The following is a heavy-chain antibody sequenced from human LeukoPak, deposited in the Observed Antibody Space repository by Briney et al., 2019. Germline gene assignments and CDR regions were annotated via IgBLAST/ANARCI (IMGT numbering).Heavy chain of an antibody. D-gene: IGHD1-7*01. CDR2: IIPIFGTA. CDR3: ARGAAGWNYHYYYYMDV. V-gene: IGHV1-69*05. CDR1: GGTFSSYA. Sequence: SVKVSCKASGGTFSSYAISWVRQAPGQGLEWMGGIIPIFGTANYAQKFQGRVTITRNTSISTAYMELSSLRSEDTAVYYCARGAAGWNYHYYYYMDVWGKGTTVTVSS. J-gene: IGHJ6*03.